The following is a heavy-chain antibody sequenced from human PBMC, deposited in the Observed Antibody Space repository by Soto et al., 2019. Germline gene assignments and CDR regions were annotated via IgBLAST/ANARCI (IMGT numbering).Heavy chain of an antibody. CDR2: IYYSGST. D-gene: IGHD3-3*01. CDR3: ARDKLKDFGSGYSGDNCFDP. CDR1: GDSISSYY. Sequence: PSETLSLTCTVSGDSISSYYWSWIRQHPGKGLEWIGYIYYSGSTYYNPSLKSRVTISVDTSKNQFSLKLSSVTAADTAVYYCARDKLKDFGSGYSGDNCFDPWGQGTLVTVSS. J-gene: IGHJ5*02. V-gene: IGHV4-59*06.